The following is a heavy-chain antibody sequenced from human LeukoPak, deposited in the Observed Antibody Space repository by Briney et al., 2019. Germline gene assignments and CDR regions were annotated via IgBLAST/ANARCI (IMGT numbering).Heavy chain of an antibody. CDR3: APGGCSGNSCYRPYYFDY. CDR1: GFTFSSYA. CDR2: ISYDGSIK. J-gene: IGHJ4*02. V-gene: IGHV3-30-3*01. D-gene: IGHD2-15*01. Sequence: PGRSLRLSCAASGFTFSSYAMHWVRQAPGKGLEWVAVISYDGSIKYSADSVKGRFTISRDNSKNTLYLQMSSLRAEDTAVYYCAPGGCSGNSCYRPYYFDYWGQGTLVTVSS.